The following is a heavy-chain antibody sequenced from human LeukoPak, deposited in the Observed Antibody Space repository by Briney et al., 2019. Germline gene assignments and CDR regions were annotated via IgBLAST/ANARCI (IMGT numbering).Heavy chain of an antibody. CDR1: GDIVSSNSAA. J-gene: IGHJ6*02. CDR3: ARDAPITGTSYDYYAMDV. CDR2: TYYRSTWDH. D-gene: IGHD1-7*01. V-gene: IGHV6-1*01. Sequence: SQTLSLTCAISGDIVSSNSAAWNWIRQSPSRGLEWLGRTYYRSTWDHDYAISVKHRITINPDTSKNQFSLHLRSVTPEDTAVYYCARDAPITGTSYDYYAMDVWGQGTTVTVSS.